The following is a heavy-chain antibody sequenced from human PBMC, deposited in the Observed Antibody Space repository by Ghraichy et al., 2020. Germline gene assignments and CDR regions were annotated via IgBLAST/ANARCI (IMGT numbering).Heavy chain of an antibody. Sequence: GGSLRLSCAASGFIFSSYWMHWVRQAPGKGLVWVARMNQDGSSTSYADSMKGRFTIFRDDAKNTLFLQMNSLRADDTAVYYCAAVQDGYNYEASWGQGTLVTVSS. V-gene: IGHV3-74*01. CDR2: MNQDGSST. CDR3: AAVQDGYNYEAS. CDR1: GFIFSSYW. D-gene: IGHD5-24*01. J-gene: IGHJ5*02.